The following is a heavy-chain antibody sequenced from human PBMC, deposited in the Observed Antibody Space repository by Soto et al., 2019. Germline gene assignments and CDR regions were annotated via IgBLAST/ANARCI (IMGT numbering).Heavy chain of an antibody. CDR1: GFTFGDYA. CDR3: TGGYCSSTSCFAFDI. J-gene: IGHJ3*02. V-gene: IGHV3-49*03. Sequence: GGSLRLSCTASGFTFGDYAMSWFRQAPGKGLEWVGFIRSKAYGGTTEYAASVKGRFTISRDDSKSIAYLQMNSLKTEDTAVYYCTGGYCSSTSCFAFDIWGQGTMVTVSS. D-gene: IGHD2-2*01. CDR2: IRSKAYGGTT.